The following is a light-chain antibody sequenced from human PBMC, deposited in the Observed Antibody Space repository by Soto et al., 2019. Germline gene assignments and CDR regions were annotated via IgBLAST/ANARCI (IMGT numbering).Light chain of an antibody. CDR3: SAYTASV. V-gene: IGLV2-14*01. J-gene: IGLJ2*01. CDR1: SSDIGAHDY. CDR2: GIN. Sequence: QSALTQPASVSGSPGQSITISCTGTSSDIGAHDYVSWYQQHPDTAPKLIIYGINKRPSGVSGRFSASKSGNTASLTISGLQPEDDAIYYCSAYTASVFGGGTKLTVL.